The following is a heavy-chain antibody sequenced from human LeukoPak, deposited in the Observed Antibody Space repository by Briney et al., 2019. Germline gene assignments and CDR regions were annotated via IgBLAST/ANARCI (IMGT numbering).Heavy chain of an antibody. CDR2: IYYSGST. CDR1: GGSISSSSYY. Sequence: SETLSLTCTVSGGSISSSSYYWGWIRQPPGKGLEWIGSIYYSGSTYYNPSLKSRVTISVDTSKNQFSLKLSSVTAAGTAVYYCAILLRGYSYGSLDAFDIWGQGTMVTVSS. J-gene: IGHJ3*02. CDR3: AILLRGYSYGSLDAFDI. V-gene: IGHV4-39*01. D-gene: IGHD5-18*01.